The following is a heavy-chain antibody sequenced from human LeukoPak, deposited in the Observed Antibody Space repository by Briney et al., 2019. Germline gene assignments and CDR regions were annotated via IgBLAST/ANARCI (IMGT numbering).Heavy chain of an antibody. CDR1: GFTFSSYE. CDR2: ISGSGHTM. J-gene: IGHJ4*02. V-gene: IGHV3-48*03. D-gene: IGHD3-10*01. Sequence: GGSLRLSCGASGFTFSSYEMNWVRQAPGKGLEWASYISGSGHTMYYADSVKGRFTVSRDNAKNSLFLQMNSLRAEDSAVYYCARTVRGSYSDYWGQGTLVTVSS. CDR3: ARTVRGSYSDY.